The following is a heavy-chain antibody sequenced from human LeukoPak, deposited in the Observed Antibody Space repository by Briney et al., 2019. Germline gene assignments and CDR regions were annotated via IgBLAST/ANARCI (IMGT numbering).Heavy chain of an antibody. CDR2: ISHDGTT. D-gene: IGHD3-3*01. CDR1: GGSIDTTNY. CDR3: ARLVWSDYSIDN. J-gene: IGHJ4*02. Sequence: SETLSLTCGVSGGSIDTTNYWSWVRQAPGKGLEWIGEISHDGTTNHNPSLRSRVAMSLDRANNQFSLSLTSVTAADTAVFYCARLVWSDYSIDNWGQGTLVTVSS. V-gene: IGHV4-4*02.